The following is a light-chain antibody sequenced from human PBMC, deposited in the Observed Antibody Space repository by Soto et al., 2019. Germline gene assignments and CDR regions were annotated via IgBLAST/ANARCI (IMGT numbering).Light chain of an antibody. CDR1: SSDIGGSNY. CDR3: TSKRNIGGGV. J-gene: IGLJ3*02. V-gene: IGLV2-14*01. CDR2: EVN. Sequence: QSALTQPASVSGSPGQSITISCTGTSSDIGGSNYVSWYQQHPGKAPKLIISEVNDRPSGVSDRFSGSKSGNTASLTISGLQAEDEADYYCTSKRNIGGGVFGGGTKLTVL.